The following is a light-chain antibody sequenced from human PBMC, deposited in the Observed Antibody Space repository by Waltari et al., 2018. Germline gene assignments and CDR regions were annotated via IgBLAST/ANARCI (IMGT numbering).Light chain of an antibody. CDR2: RAS. V-gene: IGKV3-20*01. Sequence: EIVLTQSPGTASLSPGERVTLSCRASPSVGSSSLAWYQQKPGQAPRLVTYRASRRATGIPDRFSGSGSGTDFSLTISRLEPEDFAVYYCQQHGTLPATFGQGIKVEIK. J-gene: IGKJ1*01. CDR3: QQHGTLPAT. CDR1: PSVGSSS.